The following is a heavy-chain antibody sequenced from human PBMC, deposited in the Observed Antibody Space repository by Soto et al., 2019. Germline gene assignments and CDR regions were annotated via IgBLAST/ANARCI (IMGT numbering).Heavy chain of an antibody. CDR2: IYYSGSA. D-gene: IGHD3-22*01. CDR3: ASLFNYYDSSGYAEYYFDH. V-gene: IGHV4-31*03. J-gene: IGHJ4*02. Sequence: SETLSLTCTVSGGSINSGYCWSWIRQHPGKGLEWVGYIYYSGSANYNPSLKGRVTMSVDTSTNQFSLKLSAVTAADTAVYYCASLFNYYDSSGYAEYYFDHWGQGTLVTVSS. CDR1: GGSINSGYC.